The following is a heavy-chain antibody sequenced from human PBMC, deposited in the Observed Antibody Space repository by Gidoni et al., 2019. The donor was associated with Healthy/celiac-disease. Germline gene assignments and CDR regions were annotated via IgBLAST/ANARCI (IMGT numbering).Heavy chain of an antibody. CDR3: TRAVAVAGPPNY. D-gene: IGHD6-19*01. Sequence: EVQLVESGGGLVQPGGYLTLSCAASGFTFSGSAMHWVRQASGKGLEWVGRIRSKANSYATAYAASVKGRFTISRDDSKNTAYLQMNSLKTEDTAVYYCTRAVAVAGPPNYWGQGTLVTVSS. CDR2: IRSKANSYAT. CDR1: GFTFSGSA. V-gene: IGHV3-73*02. J-gene: IGHJ4*02.